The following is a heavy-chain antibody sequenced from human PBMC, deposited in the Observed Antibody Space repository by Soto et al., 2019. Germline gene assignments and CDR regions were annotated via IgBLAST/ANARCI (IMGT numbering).Heavy chain of an antibody. J-gene: IGHJ5*02. Sequence: GGSLRLSCSASGFIFRRYWMAWVRQAPGKGLEWVATIKLDGREKNYLDSVQGRFTISRDPSRGTLYLLMNSLTADDTALFYCVFGSLKQYSFDPRGPDIVVNVSS. D-gene: IGHD1-26*01. CDR2: IKLDGREK. CDR1: GFIFRRYW. CDR3: VFGSLKQYSFDP. V-gene: IGHV3-7*01.